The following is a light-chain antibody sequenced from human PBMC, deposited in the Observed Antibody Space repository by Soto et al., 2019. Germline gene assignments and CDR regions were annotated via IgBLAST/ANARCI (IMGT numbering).Light chain of an antibody. J-gene: IGKJ1*01. V-gene: IGKV3-15*01. CDR2: GVS. CDR1: QSISSD. Sequence: EIVMTQSPATLSVSPGERATLSCRASQSISSDLAWYQQKPGQAPRLIMNGVSTRATGIPARFSGSGSGTEFTLTISSLQSEDFAVYYCQQSNNWPRTFGQGTKV. CDR3: QQSNNWPRT.